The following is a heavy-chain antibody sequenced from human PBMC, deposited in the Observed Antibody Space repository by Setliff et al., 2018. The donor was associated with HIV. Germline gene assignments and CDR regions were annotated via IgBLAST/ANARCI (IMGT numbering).Heavy chain of an antibody. Sequence: ASVKVSCKTSDYTFTNYGIYWVRQAPGQGLEWMGWISNYNGNTNYAQKFHGRVTMTTDTSTRTAYMEMRVLTYDDTAVYYCARASGGNSVENGFDIWGQGTMVTVSS. J-gene: IGHJ3*02. CDR2: ISNYNGNT. V-gene: IGHV1-18*01. CDR1: DYTFTNYG. D-gene: IGHD1-26*01. CDR3: ARASGGNSVENGFDI.